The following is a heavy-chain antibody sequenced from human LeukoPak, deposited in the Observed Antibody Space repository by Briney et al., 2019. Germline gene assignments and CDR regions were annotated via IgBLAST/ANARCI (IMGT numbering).Heavy chain of an antibody. Sequence: GGSLRLSCAAPGFTVSSNYMSWVRQAPGKGLEWVSAISGSGGSTYYADSVKGRFTISRDNSKNTLYLQMNSLRAEDTAVYYCAKEKRDDYSSGYSGFDYWGQGTLVTVSS. D-gene: IGHD3-22*01. CDR2: ISGSGGST. CDR3: AKEKRDDYSSGYSGFDY. V-gene: IGHV3-23*01. CDR1: GFTVSSNY. J-gene: IGHJ4*02.